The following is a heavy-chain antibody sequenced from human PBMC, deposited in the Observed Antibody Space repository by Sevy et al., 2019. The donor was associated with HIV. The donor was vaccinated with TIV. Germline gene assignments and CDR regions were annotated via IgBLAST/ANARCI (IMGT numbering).Heavy chain of an antibody. CDR3: AKAGPGTLTTGGGFDY. Sequence: GGSLRLSCAASGFTFDDFAMHWVRQAPGKGLEWVSTINWDSGTIGYADSVKGRFTISRDNAKNSLYLQMNSLRAEDMALYYCAKAGPGTLTTGGGFDYWGRGTLVTVSS. V-gene: IGHV3-9*03. CDR1: GFTFDDFA. CDR2: INWDSGTI. D-gene: IGHD4-17*01. J-gene: IGHJ4*02.